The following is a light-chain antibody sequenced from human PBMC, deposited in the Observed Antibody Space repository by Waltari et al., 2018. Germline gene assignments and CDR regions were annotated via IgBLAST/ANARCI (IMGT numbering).Light chain of an antibody. CDR2: DVT. Sequence: QSALTQPRSVSGSPGQSVTIPCTGTSSDVGGYNYVSSSQNHPGKAPQLVIYDVTNRPSGVPDRFSASRSDNTASLTISGLQAEDEADYYCCSYAGSITVWVFGGGTKLTVL. CDR3: CSYAGSITVWV. V-gene: IGLV2-11*01. CDR1: SSDVGGYNY. J-gene: IGLJ3*02.